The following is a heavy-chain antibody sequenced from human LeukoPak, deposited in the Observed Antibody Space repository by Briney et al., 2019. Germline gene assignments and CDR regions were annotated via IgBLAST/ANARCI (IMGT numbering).Heavy chain of an antibody. Sequence: GGSLRLSCAASGFTFSSYAMSWVRQAPGKGLEWVSAISGSGGSTYYADSVKGRFTISRDNSKNTLYLQMNSLRAEDTAVYYCARGTLGPWSFDLWGRGTLVTVSS. D-gene: IGHD7-27*01. CDR2: ISGSGGST. V-gene: IGHV3-23*01. CDR1: GFTFSSYA. CDR3: ARGTLGPWSFDL. J-gene: IGHJ2*01.